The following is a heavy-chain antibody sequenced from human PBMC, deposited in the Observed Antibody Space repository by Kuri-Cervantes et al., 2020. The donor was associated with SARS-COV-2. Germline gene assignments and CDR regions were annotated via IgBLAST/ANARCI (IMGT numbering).Heavy chain of an antibody. D-gene: IGHD1-26*01. Sequence: SCTVSGGSISSGDYYWSWIRQPPEKGLEWIGYIYYSGSTYYNPSLKSRVTISVDTSKNQFSLKLSSVTAADTAVYYCARKTGSYYPLFDYWGQGTLVTVSS. CDR2: IYYSGST. V-gene: IGHV4-30-4*08. CDR3: ARKTGSYYPLFDY. CDR1: GGSISSGDYY. J-gene: IGHJ4*02.